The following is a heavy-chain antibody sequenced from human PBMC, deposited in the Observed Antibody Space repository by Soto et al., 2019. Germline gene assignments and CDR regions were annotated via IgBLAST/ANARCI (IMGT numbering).Heavy chain of an antibody. D-gene: IGHD2-2*01. J-gene: IGHJ5*02. V-gene: IGHV1-24*01. CDR2: FDPEDGET. CDR3: AAYIVVVPAAMRWFDP. Sequence: ASVKVSCKVSGYTLTELSMHWVRQAPGKGLERKGGFDPEDGETIYAQKFQGRETINEDTSTDTANMKLSNLKTEDTALYYCAAYIVVVPAAMRWFDPWGQGTLVTVS. CDR1: GYTLTELS.